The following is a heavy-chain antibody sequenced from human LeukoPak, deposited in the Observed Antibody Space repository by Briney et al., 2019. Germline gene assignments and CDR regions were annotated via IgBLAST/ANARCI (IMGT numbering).Heavy chain of an antibody. CDR1: GGSISSYY. Sequence: SETLSLTCTVSGGSISSYYWSWIRQPPGKGLEWIGYIYYSGSTNYNPSLKSRVTISVDTSKNQFSLKLSSVTAADTAVYYCARVGDEPTQYYYYYMDVWGKGTTVTVSS. CDR2: IYYSGST. J-gene: IGHJ6*03. CDR3: ARVGDEPTQYYYYYMDV. D-gene: IGHD2-15*01. V-gene: IGHV4-59*01.